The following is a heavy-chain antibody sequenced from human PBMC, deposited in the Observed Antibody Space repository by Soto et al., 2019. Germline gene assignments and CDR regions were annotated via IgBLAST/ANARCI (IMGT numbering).Heavy chain of an antibody. CDR3: ARRPDDYYYGMDV. Sequence: PGESLKISCKGSGCSFTSYWIGWVRQMPGKGLEWMGIIYPGDSDTRYSPSFQGQVTISADKSISTAYLQWSSLKASDTAMYYCARRPDDYYYGMDVWGQGTTVTVSS. CDR2: IYPGDSDT. J-gene: IGHJ6*02. CDR1: GCSFTSYW. V-gene: IGHV5-51*01.